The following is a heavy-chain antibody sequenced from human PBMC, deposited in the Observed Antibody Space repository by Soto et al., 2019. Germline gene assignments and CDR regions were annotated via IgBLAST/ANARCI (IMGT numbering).Heavy chain of an antibody. Sequence: DAQVLESGGGLVQPGGSLRLTCATSGFTFNSYAIYWVRQAPGTGLEWVSAITGSGASTYYAESVRGRFTISRDNSKNTVFLQINNLRAEDTARYYGAKVLQGEGFASYGMGVWGQGTTVSVSS. CDR1: GFTFNSYA. CDR2: ITGSGAST. J-gene: IGHJ6*02. CDR3: AKVLQGEGFASYGMGV. V-gene: IGHV3-23*01. D-gene: IGHD1-26*01.